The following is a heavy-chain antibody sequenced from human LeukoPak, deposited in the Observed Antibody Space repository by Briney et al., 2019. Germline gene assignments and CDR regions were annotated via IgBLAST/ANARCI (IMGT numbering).Heavy chain of an antibody. D-gene: IGHD3-10*01. CDR1: GFTFSSYS. CDR2: ISGSSSYI. CDR3: ARGEYGSGSYHIDY. J-gene: IGHJ4*02. Sequence: PGGSLRLSCAASGFTFSSYSMNWVRQAPGKGLEWVSFISGSSSYIYYADSVKGRFTISRDNAKNSLYLQMNSLRAGDTAVYYCARGEYGSGSYHIDYWGQGTLVTVSS. V-gene: IGHV3-21*01.